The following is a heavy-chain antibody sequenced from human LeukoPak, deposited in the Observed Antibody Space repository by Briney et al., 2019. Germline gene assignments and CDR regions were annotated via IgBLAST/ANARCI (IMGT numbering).Heavy chain of an antibody. J-gene: IGHJ4*02. V-gene: IGHV3-23*01. Sequence: GGSLRLSCAASGFTFSSYAMSWVRQAPGKGLEWVSAISGSGGSTYYADSVKGRFTISRDNSKNTPYLQMNSLRAEDTAVYYCAKGIKVPAAIAVIFDYWGQGTLVTVSS. D-gene: IGHD2-2*01. CDR3: AKGIKVPAAIAVIFDY. CDR1: GFTFSSYA. CDR2: ISGSGGST.